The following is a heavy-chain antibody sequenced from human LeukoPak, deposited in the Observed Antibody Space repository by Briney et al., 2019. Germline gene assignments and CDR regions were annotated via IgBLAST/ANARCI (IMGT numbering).Heavy chain of an antibody. CDR2: ISGSGGST. Sequence: GGSLRLSCAASGFTFSTFAMSWVRQAPGKGLEWVSAISGSGGSTYYADSVKGRFTISRDNFKNTLYLQMISLRAEDTAVYDCAQVTIFGGDAFDIWGQGTMVTVSS. V-gene: IGHV3-23*01. CDR3: AQVTIFGGDAFDI. CDR1: GFTFSTFA. J-gene: IGHJ3*02. D-gene: IGHD3-3*01.